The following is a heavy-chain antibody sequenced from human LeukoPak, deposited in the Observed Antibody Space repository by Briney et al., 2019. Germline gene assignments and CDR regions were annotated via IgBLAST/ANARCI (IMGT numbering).Heavy chain of an antibody. D-gene: IGHD5-18*01. J-gene: IGHJ4*02. Sequence: GGSLRLSCSASGFTFSNYAIHWVRQAPGKGLEYVSAISSDGGSTYYADSVKGRFTISRDNSKNTLFVQMSSLRTEDTAVYYCVKGRVSDYRYGSFFDSWGQGTLVTVSS. V-gene: IGHV3-64*05. CDR2: ISSDGGST. CDR1: GFTFSNYA. CDR3: VKGRVSDYRYGSFFDS.